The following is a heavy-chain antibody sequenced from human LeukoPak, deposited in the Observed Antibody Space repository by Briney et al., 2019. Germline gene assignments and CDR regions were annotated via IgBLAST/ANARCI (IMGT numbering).Heavy chain of an antibody. CDR2: IGGSGGST. D-gene: IGHD3-22*01. Sequence: GGSLRLSCAASGFTFSNFVMSWVRQVPGKGLQWVAAIGGSGGSTYYADCVKGRFTISRDNSKNTLYLQMNSLRAGDTAVYYCAKGSKLVVITRDHYMAVWGKGTTVTISS. CDR1: GFTFSNFV. V-gene: IGHV3-23*01. J-gene: IGHJ6*03. CDR3: AKGSKLVVITRDHYMAV.